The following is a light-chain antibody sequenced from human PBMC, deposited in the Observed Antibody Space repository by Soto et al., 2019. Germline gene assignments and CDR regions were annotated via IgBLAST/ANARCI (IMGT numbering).Light chain of an antibody. CDR3: GADHGGGSNFAVV. CDR2: VGTGGIVG. Sequence: QLVLTQPPSASASLGASVTLTCTLSSGYSNYKVDWYQQRPGKGPRFVMRVGTGGIVGSKGDGIPDRFSVLGSGLNRYLTIKNIQEEDESDYHCGADHGGGSNFAVVFGGGTKLTVL. V-gene: IGLV9-49*01. CDR1: SGYSNYK. J-gene: IGLJ3*02.